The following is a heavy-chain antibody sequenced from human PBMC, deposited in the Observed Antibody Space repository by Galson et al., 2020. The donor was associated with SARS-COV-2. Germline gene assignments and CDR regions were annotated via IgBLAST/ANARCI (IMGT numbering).Heavy chain of an antibody. J-gene: IGHJ5*02. CDR1: GYTLTELS. V-gene: IGHV1-24*01. Sequence: ASVKVSCQVSGYTLTELSMHWVRQAPGKGLEWMGGFDPEDGETIYAQKFQGRVTMTEDTPTDTAYMELSSLRSEDTAVYYCVSSQSVVPAAISWFDPWGQGTLVTVSS. CDR2: FDPEDGET. D-gene: IGHD2-2*01. CDR3: VSSQSVVPAAISWFDP.